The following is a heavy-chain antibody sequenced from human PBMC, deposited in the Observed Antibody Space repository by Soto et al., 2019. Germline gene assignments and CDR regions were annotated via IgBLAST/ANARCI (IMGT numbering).Heavy chain of an antibody. V-gene: IGHV4-31*03. CDR1: GGSISSGGYY. CDR3: AKWEGLGSDYYYYAMDV. Sequence: SETLSLTCTVSGGSISSGGYYWTWIRQHPGKGLEWIAYIYHSGYTFYNPSLKSRVTMSVDTSKNQFSLKLRSVTAADTAVYYCAKWEGLGSDYYYYAMDVWGQGTTVTVSS. J-gene: IGHJ6*02. D-gene: IGHD1-26*01. CDR2: IYHSGYT.